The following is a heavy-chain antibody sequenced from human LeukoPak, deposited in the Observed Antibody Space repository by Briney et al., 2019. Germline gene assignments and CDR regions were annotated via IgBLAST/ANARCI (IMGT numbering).Heavy chain of an antibody. D-gene: IGHD5-18*01. J-gene: IGHJ4*02. CDR1: GYTFTSYY. CDR3: ARANTAMVTDY. V-gene: IGHV1-46*01. Sequence: GASVNVSCTASGYTFTSYYMHWVRQAPGQGLEWMGIINPSGGSTSYAQKFQGRVTMTRDTSTSTVYMELSSLRSEDTAVYHCARANTAMVTDYWGQGTLVTVSS. CDR2: INPSGGST.